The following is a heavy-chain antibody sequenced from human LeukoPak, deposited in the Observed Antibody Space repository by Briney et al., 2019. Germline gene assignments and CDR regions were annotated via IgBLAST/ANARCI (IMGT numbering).Heavy chain of an antibody. J-gene: IGHJ4*02. CDR3: AKDRGYFDWLLSHYFDY. CDR1: GFTFSSYA. CDR2: ISGSGGST. Sequence: SGGSLRLSCAASGFTFSSYAMSWVRQAPGKGLEWVSAISGSGGSTYYADSVKGRFTISRDNSKNTLYLQMNSLRAEDTAVYYCAKDRGYFDWLLSHYFDYWGQGTLVTVSS. V-gene: IGHV3-23*01. D-gene: IGHD3-9*01.